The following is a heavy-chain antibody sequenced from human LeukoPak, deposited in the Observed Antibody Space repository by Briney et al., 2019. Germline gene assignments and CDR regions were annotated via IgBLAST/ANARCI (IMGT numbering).Heavy chain of an antibody. J-gene: IGHJ1*01. CDR1: GFTFSSYG. Sequence: GSLRLSCAASGFTFSSYGMHWVRQAPGQGLEWVAVITYDGNIKYYADSVRGRFTISRDDSKNTPYLQMNSLRTEDTAVYYCAKGGVSDGYYEQHWGQGTLATVSS. CDR3: AKGGVSDGYYEQH. CDR2: ITYDGNIK. D-gene: IGHD3-22*01. V-gene: IGHV3-30*18.